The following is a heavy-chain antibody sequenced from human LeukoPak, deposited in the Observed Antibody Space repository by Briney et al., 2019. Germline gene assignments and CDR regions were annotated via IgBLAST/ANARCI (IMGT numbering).Heavy chain of an antibody. CDR2: LSGSGGST. CDR3: AKSENYYYYMDV. CDR1: GFTFSSYG. Sequence: PGGSLRLSCAASGFTFSSYGMSWVRQAPGKALDCVSPLSGSGGSTYYADSVKGRFTIARDNSKNTLYLQMNSLRAEDTAVYYCAKSENYYYYMDVWGKGTTVTISS. J-gene: IGHJ6*03. V-gene: IGHV3-23*01.